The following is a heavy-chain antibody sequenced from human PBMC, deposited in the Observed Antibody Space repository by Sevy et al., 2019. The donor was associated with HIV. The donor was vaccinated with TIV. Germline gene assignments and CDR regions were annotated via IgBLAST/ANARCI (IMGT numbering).Heavy chain of an antibody. CDR3: ARAPSITMVRTAFDY. D-gene: IGHD3-10*01. CDR2: ISAYNGNT. Sequence: ASVKVSCKASGYTFTRYGISWVRQAPGQGLEWMGWISAYNGNTNYAQKLQGRVTMTTDTSTSTAYMELRSLRSDDTAVYYCARAPSITMVRTAFDYWGQGTLVTVSS. V-gene: IGHV1-18*01. CDR1: GYTFTRYG. J-gene: IGHJ4*02.